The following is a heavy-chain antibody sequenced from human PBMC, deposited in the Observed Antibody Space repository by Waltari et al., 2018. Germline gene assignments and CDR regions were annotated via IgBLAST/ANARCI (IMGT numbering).Heavy chain of an antibody. J-gene: IGHJ6*02. Sequence: QVQLVQSGAEVQKPGSSVKVSCKASGGTFSSYAISTVRRAPGQGLEWMGRIIPIFGTANYAQKFQGRVTITADKSTSTAYMELSSLRSEDTAVYYCAARERDYYYGMDVWGQGTTVTVSS. CDR3: AARERDYYYGMDV. CDR1: GGTFSSYA. V-gene: IGHV1-69*08. CDR2: IIPIFGTA. D-gene: IGHD6-6*01.